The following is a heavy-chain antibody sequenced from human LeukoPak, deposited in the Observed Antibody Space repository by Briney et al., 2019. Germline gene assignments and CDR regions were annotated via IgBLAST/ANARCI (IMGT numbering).Heavy chain of an antibody. CDR2: FDPEDGET. D-gene: IGHD1-26*01. J-gene: IGHJ3*02. Sequence: GASVKVSCKVSGYTLTELSMHWVRQAPGKGLEWMGGFDPEDGETIYAQKFQGRVTMTEDTSTDTAYMELSSLRSEDTAVYYCATAYSGSYPGHAFDIWGQGTMVTVSS. V-gene: IGHV1-24*01. CDR1: GYTLTELS. CDR3: ATAYSGSYPGHAFDI.